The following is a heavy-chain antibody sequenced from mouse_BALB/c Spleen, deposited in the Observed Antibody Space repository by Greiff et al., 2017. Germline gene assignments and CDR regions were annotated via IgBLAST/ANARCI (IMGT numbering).Heavy chain of an antibody. CDR3: ARGECPLPSYAMDY. CDR2: ISSGGST. V-gene: IGHV5-6-5*01. CDR1: GFTFSSYA. Sequence: EVKVVESGGGLVKPGGSLKLSCAASGFTFSSYAMSWVRQTPEKRLEWVASISSGGSTYYPDSLKGRLTIARDNARNILYLQMSSLMSEDTAMYYCARGECPLPSYAMDYWGQGTSVTVSS. J-gene: IGHJ4*01. D-gene: IGHD6-1*01.